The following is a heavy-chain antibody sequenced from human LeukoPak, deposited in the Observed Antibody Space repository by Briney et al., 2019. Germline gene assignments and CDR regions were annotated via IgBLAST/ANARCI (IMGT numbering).Heavy chain of an antibody. Sequence: SETLSLTCTVSGGSISSYYWSWIRQPPGKGLERIGYIYYSGSTNYNPSLKSRVTISVDTSKDQFSLKLSSVTAADTAVYYCAREIWSHNWFDPWGQGTLVTVSS. D-gene: IGHD2-8*02. CDR2: IYYSGST. J-gene: IGHJ5*02. CDR1: GGSISSYY. V-gene: IGHV4-59*01. CDR3: AREIWSHNWFDP.